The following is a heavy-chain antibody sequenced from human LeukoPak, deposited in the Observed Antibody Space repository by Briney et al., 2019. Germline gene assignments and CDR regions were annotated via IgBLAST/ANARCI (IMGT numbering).Heavy chain of an antibody. CDR1: GFSFSSYA. Sequence: GGSLRLSCAASGFSFSSYAMSWVRQAPGKGLEWLSAITGGGGGTYADSVKGRFTISRDNSKNTLYLQMNSLRAEDTAVYYCAKDRYEADDWSQGTLVTVSS. D-gene: IGHD3-3*01. CDR3: AKDRYEADD. V-gene: IGHV3-23*01. J-gene: IGHJ4*02. CDR2: ITGGGGGT.